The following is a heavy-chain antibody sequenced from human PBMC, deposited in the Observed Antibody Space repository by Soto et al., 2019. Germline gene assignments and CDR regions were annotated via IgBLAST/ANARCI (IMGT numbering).Heavy chain of an antibody. J-gene: IGHJ6*02. CDR2: ISSRSDI. CDR3: AREYTAWPLAYGLDV. Sequence: PGGSLRLSCVGSGFTFSTYSINWVRQAPGKGLEWVSSISSRSDIYYADSVKGRFTISRDNAKNSVSLQMNSLRAEDTAIYYCAREYTAWPLAYGLDVWGQGTTVTVSS. V-gene: IGHV3-21*01. CDR1: GFTFSTYS. D-gene: IGHD2-2*02.